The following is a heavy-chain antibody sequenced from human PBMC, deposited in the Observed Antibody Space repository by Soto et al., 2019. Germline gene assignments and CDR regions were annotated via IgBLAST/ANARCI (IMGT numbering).Heavy chain of an antibody. CDR1: GFTFSSYA. D-gene: IGHD6-6*01. V-gene: IGHV3-23*01. CDR2: ISGSGGST. CDR3: AKDLYSSSFPYYFDY. Sequence: GGSLRLSCAASGFTFSSYAMSWVRQAPGKGLEWVPAISGSGGSTYYADSVKGRFTISRDNSKNTLYLQMNSLRAEDTAVYYCAKDLYSSSFPYYFDYWGQGTLVTVSS. J-gene: IGHJ4*02.